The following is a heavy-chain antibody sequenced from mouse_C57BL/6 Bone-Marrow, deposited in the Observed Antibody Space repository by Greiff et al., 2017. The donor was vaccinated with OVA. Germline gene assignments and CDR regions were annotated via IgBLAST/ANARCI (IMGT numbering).Heavy chain of an antibody. CDR2: IYPRDGST. CDR1: GYTFTDHT. Sequence: VQRVESDAELVKPGASVKISCKVSGYTFTDHTIHWMKQRPEQGLEWIGYIYPRDGSTKYNEKFKGKATLTADKSSSTAYMQLNSLTSEDSAVYFCARTYSNYEGNYAMDYWGQGTSVTVSS. CDR3: ARTYSNYEGNYAMDY. J-gene: IGHJ4*01. D-gene: IGHD2-5*01. V-gene: IGHV1-78*01.